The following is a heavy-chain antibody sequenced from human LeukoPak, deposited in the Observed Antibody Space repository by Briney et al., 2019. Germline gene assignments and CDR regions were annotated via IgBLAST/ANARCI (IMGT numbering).Heavy chain of an antibody. CDR3: TTPTVAYNLDY. Sequence: GGSLRQTCAVSGFSFSVYEMHWVRQAPGKGPEWISDISSSGTTTYYADSVKGRFTISRDNTKNSLYLQMNRPRVEDTAIYYCTTPTVAYNLDYWGQGTLVTVSS. CDR2: ISSSGTTT. CDR1: GFSFSVYE. J-gene: IGHJ4*02. V-gene: IGHV3-48*03. D-gene: IGHD6-19*01.